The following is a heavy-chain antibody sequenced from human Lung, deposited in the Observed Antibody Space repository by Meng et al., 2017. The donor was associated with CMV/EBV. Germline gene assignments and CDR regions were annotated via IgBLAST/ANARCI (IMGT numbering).Heavy chain of an antibody. J-gene: IGHJ5*02. CDR3: AKDLAKTKRGFRYVLDWFDP. CDR1: GFTFSDFA. D-gene: IGHD5-12*01. Sequence: GEXXRISCVASGFTFSDFAMTWVRQAPGKGLEWVSTITGSGDSTYLADSVKGRFTISRVNSKNTLYLQMSSLRADDTAIYYCAKDLAKTKRGFRYVLDWFDPWXQGTLVTVSS. CDR2: ITGSGDST. V-gene: IGHV3-23*01.